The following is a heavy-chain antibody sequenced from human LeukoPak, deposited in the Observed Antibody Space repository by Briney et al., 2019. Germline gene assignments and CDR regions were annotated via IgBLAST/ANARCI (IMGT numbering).Heavy chain of an antibody. V-gene: IGHV4-34*01. Sequence: PSETLSLTCAVYGGSFSGYYWSWIRQPRGKAPEWRGEINHSGSTNYNPSLKSRVTISVDTSTNQFSLKLSSVTAADTAVYYCARGPSSSWYLRYWGQGTLVTVSS. CDR3: ARGPSSSWYLRY. CDR2: INHSGST. J-gene: IGHJ4*02. D-gene: IGHD6-13*01. CDR1: GGSFSGYY.